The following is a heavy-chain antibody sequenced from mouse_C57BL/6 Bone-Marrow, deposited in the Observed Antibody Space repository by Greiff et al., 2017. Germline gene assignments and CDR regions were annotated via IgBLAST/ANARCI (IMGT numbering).Heavy chain of an antibody. J-gene: IGHJ3*01. CDR1: GYTFTSYW. CDR3: LCGAGFAY. V-gene: IGHV1-5*01. Sequence: EVQLQQSGTVLARPGASVKMSCKTSGYTFTSYWMHWVKQRPGQGLEWIGAIYPGNSDTSYNQKFKGKAKLTAVTSASTAYMDLRTLTNEDSAVYCCLCGAGFAYWGQGTLVTVSA. CDR2: IYPGNSDT.